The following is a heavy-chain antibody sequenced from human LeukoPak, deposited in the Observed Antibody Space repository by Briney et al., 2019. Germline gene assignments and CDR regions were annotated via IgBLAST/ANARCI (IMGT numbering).Heavy chain of an antibody. CDR1: GFTFSSYG. V-gene: IGHV3-30*03. Sequence: GGSLRLSCAASGFTFSSYGMHWVRQAPGKGLEWVAVISYDGSNKYYADSVKGRFTISRDNSKNTLYLQMNSLRAKDTAVYYCARFGELSELAYWGQGTLVTVSS. J-gene: IGHJ4*02. CDR3: ARFGELSELAY. D-gene: IGHD3-10*01. CDR2: ISYDGSNK.